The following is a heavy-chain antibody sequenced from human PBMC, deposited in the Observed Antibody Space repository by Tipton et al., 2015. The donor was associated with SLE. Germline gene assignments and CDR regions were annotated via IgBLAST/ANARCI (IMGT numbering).Heavy chain of an antibody. CDR3: ARDTRGLATIWGAFDI. CDR1: GGSISSYY. CDR2: IYYSGST. Sequence: TLSLTCTVSGGSISSYYWSWIRQPPGKGLEWIGYIYYSGSTNYNPSLKSRVTISVDTSKNQFSLKLSSVTAADTAVYYCARDTRGLATIWGAFDIWGQGTTVTVSS. V-gene: IGHV4-59*01. D-gene: IGHD5-12*01. J-gene: IGHJ3*02.